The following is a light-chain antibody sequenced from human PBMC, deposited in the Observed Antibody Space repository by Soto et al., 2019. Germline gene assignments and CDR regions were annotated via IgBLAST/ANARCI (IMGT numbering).Light chain of an antibody. J-gene: IGKJ3*01. CDR3: QQYDNRPFT. CDR2: AAS. V-gene: IGKV1-39*01. Sequence: DIQMTQSPSSLSASVGDRVTITCRASQSISSYLNWYQQKPGKAHKLLIYAASSLQSGVQSRFSGSGSGTDFTLTISSLQPEDNATYYCQQYDNRPFTFGPGTKVDI. CDR1: QSISSY.